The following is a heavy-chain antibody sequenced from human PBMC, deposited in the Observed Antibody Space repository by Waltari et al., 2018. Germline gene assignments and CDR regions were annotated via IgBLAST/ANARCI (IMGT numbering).Heavy chain of an antibody. CDR2: ISSSSSYI. Sequence: EVQLVESGGGLVKPGGSLRLSCAASGFTFSSYSMNWVRPAPGKGLEWVSSISSSSSYIYYADSVKGRFTISRDNAKNSLYLQMNSLRAEDTAVYYCAVIWGSSRGGWYFDPWGRGTLVTVSS. J-gene: IGHJ2*01. CDR1: GFTFSSYS. V-gene: IGHV3-21*01. CDR3: AVIWGSSRGGWYFDP. D-gene: IGHD3-16*01.